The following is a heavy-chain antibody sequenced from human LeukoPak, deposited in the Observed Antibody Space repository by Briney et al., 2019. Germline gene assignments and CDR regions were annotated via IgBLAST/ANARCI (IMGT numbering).Heavy chain of an antibody. J-gene: IGHJ3*02. V-gene: IGHV3-48*03. Sequence: PGGSLRLSCAASGFTFSSYEMNWVRQAPGKGLEWVSYISSSGSTIYYADSVKGRFTISRDNAKNSLYLQMNSLRAEDTAVYYCARKYYPDAFDIWGQGTMVTVSS. CDR1: GFTFSSYE. CDR3: ARKYYPDAFDI. D-gene: IGHD3-10*01. CDR2: ISSSGSTI.